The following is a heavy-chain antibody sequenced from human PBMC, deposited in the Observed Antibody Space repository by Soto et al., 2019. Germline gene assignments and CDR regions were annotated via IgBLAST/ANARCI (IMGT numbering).Heavy chain of an antibody. CDR3: VRATYFSDSSGYTRCFDY. V-gene: IGHV3-49*04. CDR1: VFTFGDYA. Sequence: LRLSCTASVFTFGDYAMSWVRQAPGKGLEWVGFIRSKAYGGTTEYAASVKGRFTTSRDESKNSVYLQMNSLKTEDTAVYYCVRATYFSDSSGYTRCFDYWGQGTLVTVSS. CDR2: IRSKAYGGTT. D-gene: IGHD3-22*01. J-gene: IGHJ4*02.